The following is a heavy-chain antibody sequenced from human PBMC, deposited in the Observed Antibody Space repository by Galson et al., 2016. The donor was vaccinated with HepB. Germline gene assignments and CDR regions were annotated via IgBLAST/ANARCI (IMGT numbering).Heavy chain of an antibody. CDR2: IYCSGKT. CDR3: ANLQVGAITKGFEI. CDR1: GGSISNRSYF. V-gene: IGHV4-39*01. D-gene: IGHD1-26*01. Sequence: SETLSLTCNVSGGSISNRSYFWAWIRQPPGKGLEWIATIYCSGKTYYSPSLQSRVTISVDTSKNQLSLILTSVSAADTAVYYCANLQVGAITKGFEIWGQGTMVTVSS. J-gene: IGHJ3*02.